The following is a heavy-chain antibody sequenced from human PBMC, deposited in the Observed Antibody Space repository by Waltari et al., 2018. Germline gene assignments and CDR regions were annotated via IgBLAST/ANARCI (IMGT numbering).Heavy chain of an antibody. CDR3: ARDLAPAGYYYDSSGFDY. V-gene: IGHV3-21*01. CDR2: ISSSSSYI. Sequence: EVQLVESGGGLVKPGGSLRLSCAASGFTFSSYSMNWVRQAPGKGLEWVSSISSSSSYIYYADSVKGRFTISRDNAKNSLYLQMNSLRAEDTAVYYCARDLAPAGYYYDSSGFDYWGQGTLVTVSS. J-gene: IGHJ4*02. D-gene: IGHD3-22*01. CDR1: GFTFSSYS.